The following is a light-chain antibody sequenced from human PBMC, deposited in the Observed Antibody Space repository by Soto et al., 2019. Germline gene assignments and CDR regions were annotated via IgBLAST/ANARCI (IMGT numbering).Light chain of an antibody. CDR3: QQYNDRPPIT. J-gene: IGKJ5*01. Sequence: TVLTQSPATLSLSPGERASLSCRASQSVGDYLAWYQQKPGQAPRLLIYDASNRAAGVPYRFRGSGSGTEFTLTISNLQSEDFAVYYCQQYNDRPPITFGQGTRLEIK. CDR2: DAS. V-gene: IGKV3-11*01. CDR1: QSVGDY.